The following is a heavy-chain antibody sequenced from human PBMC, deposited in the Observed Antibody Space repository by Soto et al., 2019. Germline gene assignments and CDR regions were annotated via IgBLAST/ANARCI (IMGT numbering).Heavy chain of an antibody. Sequence: QVQLQESGPGLVKPSQTLSLTCSVSGGSISSGDYNWTWIRQPPGKGLECVGNVYHTGTTYYNPSLKRRVSISVDTSKNRFSLRLSSVTSADTAVYYCARDKWELPLDIWGPGTVVTVSS. CDR3: ARDKWELPLDI. V-gene: IGHV4-30-4*01. CDR1: GGSISSGDYN. J-gene: IGHJ3*02. CDR2: VYHTGTT. D-gene: IGHD1-26*01.